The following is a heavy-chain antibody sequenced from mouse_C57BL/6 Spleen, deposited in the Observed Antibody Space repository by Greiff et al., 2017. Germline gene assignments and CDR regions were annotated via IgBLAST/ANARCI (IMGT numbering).Heavy chain of an antibody. D-gene: IGHD1-1*01. J-gene: IGHJ1*03. CDR3: ARGDYGSSYALYWYFDV. CDR2: ISDGGSYT. Sequence: EVKLVESGGGLVKPGGSLKLSCAASGFTFSSYAMSWVRQTPEKRLEWVATISDGGSYTYYPDNVKGRFTISRDNAKNNLYLQMSHLKSEDTAMYYCARGDYGSSYALYWYFDVWGTGTTVTVSS. CDR1: GFTFSSYA. V-gene: IGHV5-4*03.